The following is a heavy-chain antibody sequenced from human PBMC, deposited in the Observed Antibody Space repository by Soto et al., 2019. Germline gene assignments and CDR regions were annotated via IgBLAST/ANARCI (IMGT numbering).Heavy chain of an antibody. V-gene: IGHV5-51*01. CDR1: GDSFTTYW. CDR3: ARQGKDGHNQGYGMDV. CDR2: THPGDSET. J-gene: IGHJ6*02. Sequence: GESLKISCKGSGDSFTTYWIAWARQMPGKGLEWMGITHPGDSETRYSPSFEGQVTISADKSISTAYLQWSSLKASDTAMYYCARQGKDGHNQGYGMDVWGQATTVTVSS.